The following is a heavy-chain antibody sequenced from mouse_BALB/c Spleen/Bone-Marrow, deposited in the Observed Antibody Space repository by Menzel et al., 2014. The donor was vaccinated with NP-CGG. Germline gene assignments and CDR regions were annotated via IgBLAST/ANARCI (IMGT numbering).Heavy chain of an antibody. V-gene: IGHV1-14*01. CDR2: INPYNDGT. CDR3: ARGGYGNVYYAMDY. D-gene: IGHD2-10*02. J-gene: IGHJ4*01. CDR1: GYTFTSYV. Sequence: VQLQQPGPEPVKPGASVKMSCKASGYTFTSYVMHWVKQKPGQGLEWIGYINPYNDGTKYNEKFKGKATLTSDKSSSTAYMELSSLTSEDSAVYYCARGGYGNVYYAMDYWGQGTSVTVSS.